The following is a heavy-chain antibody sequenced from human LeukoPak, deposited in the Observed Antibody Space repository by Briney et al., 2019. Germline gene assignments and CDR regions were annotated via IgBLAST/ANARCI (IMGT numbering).Heavy chain of an antibody. V-gene: IGHV4-39*01. CDR1: GGSINSSSYY. CDR2: IYYSENT. J-gene: IGHJ4*02. D-gene: IGHD3-9*01. CDR3: ARSDVLTGYFTRKVGFDY. Sequence: SETLSLTCTVSGGSINSSSYYWGWIRQPPGGGLEWVGSIYYSENTYYNPSLRSRVTISVDTPKNKFSLHLTSVTAADTALYRCARSDVLTGYFTRKVGFDYWGQGTVVTVSS.